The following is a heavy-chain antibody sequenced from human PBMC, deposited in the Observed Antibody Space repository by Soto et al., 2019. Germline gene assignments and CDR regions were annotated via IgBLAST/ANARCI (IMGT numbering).Heavy chain of an antibody. CDR1: GYTFTSYG. CDR3: ARGVIVVVPADNYWLDP. CDR2: ISAYNGNT. V-gene: IGHV1-18*01. Sequence: ASVKVSCKASGYTFTSYGISWVRQARGQGLEWMGWISAYNGNTNYAQKLQGRVTMTTDTSTRTAYMELRSLRSDDTAVYYCARGVIVVVPADNYWLDPWGQGTLVTVSS. J-gene: IGHJ5*02. D-gene: IGHD2-2*01.